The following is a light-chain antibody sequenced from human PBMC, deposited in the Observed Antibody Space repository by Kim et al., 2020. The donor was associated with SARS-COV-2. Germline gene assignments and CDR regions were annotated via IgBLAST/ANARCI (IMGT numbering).Light chain of an antibody. CDR3: QQYNNWPHT. CDR2: GAS. Sequence: IVMTQSPATLSVSPGERATLSCRASQSVSNDLAWYQQKPGQAPRLVIYGASTRATGISARFSGSGSGTEFTLTISSLQAEDFAVYYCQQYNNWPHTFGQGTKLEI. CDR1: QSVSND. J-gene: IGKJ2*01. V-gene: IGKV3-15*01.